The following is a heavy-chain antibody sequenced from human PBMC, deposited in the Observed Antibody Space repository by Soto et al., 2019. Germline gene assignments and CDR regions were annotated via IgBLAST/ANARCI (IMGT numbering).Heavy chain of an antibody. CDR2: ISGSGGST. V-gene: IGHV3-23*01. CDR3: ATGQGFYYYYGMDV. CDR1: GFTFSSYA. J-gene: IGHJ6*02. Sequence: EVQLLESGGGLVQPGGSLRLSCAASGFTFSSYAMSWVRQAPGKGLEWVSAISGSGGSTSYADSVKGRFTISRDNSKNTRYLQMNSLRAEDTAVYYCATGQGFYYYYGMDVWGQGTTVTVSS.